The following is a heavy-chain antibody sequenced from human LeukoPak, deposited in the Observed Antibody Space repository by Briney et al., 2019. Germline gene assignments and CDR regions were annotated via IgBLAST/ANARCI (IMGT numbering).Heavy chain of an antibody. CDR2: IYYSGST. V-gene: IGHV4-59*08. CDR3: ARHKRYYYDSSGYSLAD. Sequence: SETLSLTCTVSGGSISSYYWSWIRQPPGKGLEWIGYIYYSGSTNYNPSLKSRVTISVDTSKNQFSLKLSSVTAADTAVYYCARHKRYYYDSSGYSLADWGQGTLVTVSS. J-gene: IGHJ4*02. D-gene: IGHD3-22*01. CDR1: GGSISSYY.